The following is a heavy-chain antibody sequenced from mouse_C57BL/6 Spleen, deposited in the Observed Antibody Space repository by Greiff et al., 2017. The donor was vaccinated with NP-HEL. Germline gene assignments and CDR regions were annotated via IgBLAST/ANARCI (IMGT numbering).Heavy chain of an antibody. D-gene: IGHD2-1*01. CDR1: GYTFTSYW. J-gene: IGHJ4*01. V-gene: IGHV1-52*01. Sequence: QVQLQQSGAELVRPGSSVKLSCKASGYTFTSYWMHWVKQRPIQGLEWIGNIDPSDSETHYNQKFKDKATLTVDKSSSTAYMQLSSLTSEDSAVYYCARGEGNYVDYYAMDYWGQGTSVTVSS. CDR3: ARGEGNYVDYYAMDY. CDR2: IDPSDSET.